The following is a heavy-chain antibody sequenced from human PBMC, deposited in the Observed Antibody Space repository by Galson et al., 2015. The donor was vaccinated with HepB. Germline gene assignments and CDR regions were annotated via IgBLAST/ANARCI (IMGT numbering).Heavy chain of an antibody. CDR2: IWYDGSNK. J-gene: IGHJ4*02. Sequence: SLRLSCAASGFTFSSYGMHWVRQAPGKGLEWVAVIWYDGSNKYYADSVKGRFTISRDNPKNTLYLQMNSLRAEDTAVYYCARWWGKLASIDYWGQGTLVTVTS. D-gene: IGHD2-8*02. V-gene: IGHV3-33*01. CDR3: ARWWGKLASIDY. CDR1: GFTFSSYG.